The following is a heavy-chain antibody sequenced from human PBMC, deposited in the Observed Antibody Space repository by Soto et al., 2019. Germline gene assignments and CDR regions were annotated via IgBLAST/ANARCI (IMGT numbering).Heavy chain of an antibody. D-gene: IGHD6-13*01. CDR2: IGGGVGDT. J-gene: IGHJ4*02. V-gene: IGHV3-23*01. CDR1: GFTFSTYA. Sequence: GGSLRLSCATSGFTFSTYAMSWVRQAPGKGLDWVAAIGGGVGDTYYAESVKGRFTISRDNSKNTLYLQLNSLRAEDTAVYYCEKRSGLSSSWYAFDYWGPGTLVTVSS. CDR3: EKRSGLSSSWYAFDY.